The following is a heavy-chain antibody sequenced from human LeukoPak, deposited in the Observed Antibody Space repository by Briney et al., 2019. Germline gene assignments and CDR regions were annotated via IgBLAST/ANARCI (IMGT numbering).Heavy chain of an antibody. CDR2: ITTSSSTI. CDR1: GFTFSDYS. J-gene: IGHJ4*02. CDR3: ARVGGAVAGTGYYFDY. V-gene: IGHV3-48*02. D-gene: IGHD6-19*01. Sequence: GGSLRVSCAASGFTFSDYSMNWVRQGPGKGLEWVSYITTSSSTIYYADSVKGRFTISRDNAKNSLYLQMNSLRDEDTAVYYCARVGGAVAGTGYYFDYWGQGTLVTVSS.